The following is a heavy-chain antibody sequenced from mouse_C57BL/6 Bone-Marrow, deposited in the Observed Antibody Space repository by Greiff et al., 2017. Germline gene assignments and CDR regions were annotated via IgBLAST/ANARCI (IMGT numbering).Heavy chain of an antibody. CDR2: ISYDGSN. CDR1: GYSITSGYY. V-gene: IGHV3-6*01. CDR3: ARGNWFAY. Sequence: VQLQQSGPGLVKPSPSLSLTCSVTGYSITSGYYWNWIRQFPGNKLEWMGYISYDGSNNYNPSLKNRISITRDTSKNQFFLKLNSVTTEDTATYYCARGNWFAYWGQGTLVTVSA. J-gene: IGHJ3*01.